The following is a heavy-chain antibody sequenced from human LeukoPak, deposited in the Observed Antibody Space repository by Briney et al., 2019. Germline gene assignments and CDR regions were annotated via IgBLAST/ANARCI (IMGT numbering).Heavy chain of an antibody. D-gene: IGHD1-26*01. J-gene: IGHJ4*02. CDR3: ARGGSYSFDY. Sequence: SQTLSLTCALSGDSVSSSSAAWNWIRQSPSRGLEWLGSTNNRSKWYNDYALSVIGRISVNPDTPENQFSLQLNSVTPEDTAVYYCARGGSYSFDYWGQGTLVTVSS. CDR2: TNNRSKWYN. V-gene: IGHV6-1*01. CDR1: GDSVSSSSAA.